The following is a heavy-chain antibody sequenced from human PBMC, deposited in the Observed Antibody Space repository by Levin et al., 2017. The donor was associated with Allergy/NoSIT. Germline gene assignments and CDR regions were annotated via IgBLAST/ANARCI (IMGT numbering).Heavy chain of an antibody. V-gene: IGHV3-7*01. D-gene: IGHD7-27*01. J-gene: IGHJ4*02. CDR2: IKEDGSVM. CDR1: GFTFSNYW. CDR3: GRAVDLGDY. Sequence: LSLTCAASGFTFSNYWMSWVRQAPGKGLEWVANIKEDGSVMHYVDSVKGRFTISRDNAKNSLYLQMNSLRADDTAVYYYGRAVDLGDYWGQGTLVTVSS.